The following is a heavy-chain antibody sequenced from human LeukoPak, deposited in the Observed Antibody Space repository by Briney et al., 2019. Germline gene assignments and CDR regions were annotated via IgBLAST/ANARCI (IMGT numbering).Heavy chain of an antibody. CDR2: VYYSGST. Sequence: WETLSLTCTVSGDSIIRHYWSWIRQPPGKGLEWSGDVYYSGSTNYNPSLKTRVTISVDTSKNQFSLKLTSVTAADTAVYYCARDRRYYATRGSPLGWFEPWGQGTLVTVSS. J-gene: IGHJ5*02. CDR1: GDSIIRHY. D-gene: IGHD3-22*01. CDR3: ARDRRYYATRGSPLGWFEP. V-gene: IGHV4-59*11.